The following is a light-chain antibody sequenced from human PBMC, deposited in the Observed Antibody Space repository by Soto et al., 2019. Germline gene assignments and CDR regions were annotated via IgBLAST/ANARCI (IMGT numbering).Light chain of an antibody. Sequence: EIVLTQSPGTLSLSPGERATLSCRASQSVSSSYLAWYQQKPGQAPRLLIYGASSSDTGIPDRFSGSGSGTDFTLTISRLEPEDFAVYYCQQYGSSPLLTFGGGTKVEIK. CDR3: QQYGSSPLLT. CDR2: GAS. V-gene: IGKV3-20*01. CDR1: QSVSSSY. J-gene: IGKJ4*01.